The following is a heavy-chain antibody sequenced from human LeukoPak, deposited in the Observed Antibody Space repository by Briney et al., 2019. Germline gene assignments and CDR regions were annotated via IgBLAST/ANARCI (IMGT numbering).Heavy chain of an antibody. Sequence: SETLSLTCTVSGGSITSSNYYWGWIRQPPGKGLEWIGSIYYSGSTYYSSSLKSRVTISVDTSKNQFSLKLSSVTAADTAVFYCARHYYVTRKTWFDPWGQGALVTVAS. CDR3: ARHYYVTRKTWFDP. D-gene: IGHD3-10*02. V-gene: IGHV4-39*01. CDR1: GGSITSSNYY. J-gene: IGHJ5*02. CDR2: IYYSGST.